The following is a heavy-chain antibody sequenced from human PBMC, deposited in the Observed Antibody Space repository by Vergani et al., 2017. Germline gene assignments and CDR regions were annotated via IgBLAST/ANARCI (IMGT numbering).Heavy chain of an antibody. V-gene: IGHV1-69*01. D-gene: IGHD4-17*01. Sequence: VQLVQSGAEVKKPGSSVKVSCKASGGTFSSYAISWVRQAPGQGLEWMGGIIPIFGTANYAQKVQGRVTITADESTSTAYMELSSLRSEDTAVYYCARGTPWTDYGGYNWFDPWGQGTLVTVSS. CDR1: GGTFSSYA. J-gene: IGHJ5*02. CDR3: ARGTPWTDYGGYNWFDP. CDR2: IIPIFGTA.